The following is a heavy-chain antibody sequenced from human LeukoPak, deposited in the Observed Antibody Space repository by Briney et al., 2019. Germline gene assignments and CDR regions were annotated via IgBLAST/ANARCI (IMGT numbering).Heavy chain of an antibody. CDR3: ARDSSGLIAAAGKDWFDP. CDR2: IWYDGSNI. Sequence: GRSLRLSCAASGFTFSTYGMHWVRQAPGKGLEWLAVIWYDGSNIYYADSLKGRFAISRDNSRNTLYLLLNSLRAEDTAVYYCARDSSGLIAAAGKDWFDPWGQGTLVTVSS. D-gene: IGHD6-13*01. V-gene: IGHV3-33*01. CDR1: GFTFSTYG. J-gene: IGHJ5*02.